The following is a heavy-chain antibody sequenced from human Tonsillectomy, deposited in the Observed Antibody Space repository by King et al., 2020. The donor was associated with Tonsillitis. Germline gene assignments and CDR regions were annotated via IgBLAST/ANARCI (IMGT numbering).Heavy chain of an antibody. Sequence: VQLQESGPGLVKPSQTLSLTCTVSGGSISRCYWSCIRQPAGKGLEWIGRSYTSGSTSYNTSLKSRVTMTVDTSNNQFSLKLSSVTAADTAVYYCARDWDYGSGSASLDYWGQGTLVTVSS. CDR2: SYTSGST. CDR1: GGSISRCY. V-gene: IGHV4-4*07. D-gene: IGHD3-10*01. CDR3: ARDWDYGSGSASLDY. J-gene: IGHJ4*02.